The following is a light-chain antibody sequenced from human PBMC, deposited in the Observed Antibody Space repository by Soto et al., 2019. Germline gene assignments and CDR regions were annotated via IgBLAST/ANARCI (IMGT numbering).Light chain of an antibody. V-gene: IGLV2-14*01. CDR1: SSDIGSYDY. CDR2: EVT. CDR3: SSFTSTSTRL. Sequence: ALTQPASVSGSPGQSITISCTGTSSDIGSYDYVSWYQQHPGKAPNLIIYEVTDRPSGVSNRFSGSKSGNTASLTISGLQAEDEADYYCSSFTSTSTRLFGSGTKVTVL. J-gene: IGLJ1*01.